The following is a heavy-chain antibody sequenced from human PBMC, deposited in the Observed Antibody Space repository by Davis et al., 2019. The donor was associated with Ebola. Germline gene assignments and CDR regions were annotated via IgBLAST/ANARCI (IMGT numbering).Heavy chain of an antibody. CDR3: ARDKYDIATGYVYYFDN. Sequence: GGSLRLSCAASRFTFSSYEMNWVRTAPGKGLGWISYISSSGSNIYYADSVKGRFTISRDNAKHSLYLQMNSLRAEDTAVYYCARDKYDIATGYVYYFDNWGQGTLVTISS. CDR1: RFTFSSYE. V-gene: IGHV3-48*03. J-gene: IGHJ4*02. D-gene: IGHD3-9*01. CDR2: ISSSGSNI.